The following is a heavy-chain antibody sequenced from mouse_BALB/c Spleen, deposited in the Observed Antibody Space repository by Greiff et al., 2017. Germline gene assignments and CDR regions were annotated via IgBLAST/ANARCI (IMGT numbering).Heavy chain of an antibody. Sequence: VQLVESGPGLVAPSQSLSITCTVSGFSLTSYDISWIRQPPGKGLEWLGVIWTGGGTNYNSAFMSRLSISKDNSKSQVFLKMNSLQTDDTAIYYCVRDGGNYAMDYWGQGTSVTVSS. CDR1: GFSLTSYD. J-gene: IGHJ4*01. V-gene: IGHV2-9-2*01. D-gene: IGHD1-1*02. CDR3: VRDGGNYAMDY. CDR2: IWTGGGT.